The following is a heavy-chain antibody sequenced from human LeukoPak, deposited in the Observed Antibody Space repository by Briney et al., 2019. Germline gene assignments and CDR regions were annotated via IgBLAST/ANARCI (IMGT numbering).Heavy chain of an antibody. D-gene: IGHD2-15*01. CDR1: EYTFTDYA. CDR2: INAGNGNT. CDR3: ARAYCTGGSCLYYYYYGMDV. Sequence: ASVKVSCKASEYTFTDYAINWVRQAPGQRLEWMGWINAGNGNTKYSQKFQGRVTITRDTFASTAYMELRSLRSEDTAVYYCARAYCTGGSCLYYYYYGMDVWGQGTTVTVSS. V-gene: IGHV1-3*01. J-gene: IGHJ6*02.